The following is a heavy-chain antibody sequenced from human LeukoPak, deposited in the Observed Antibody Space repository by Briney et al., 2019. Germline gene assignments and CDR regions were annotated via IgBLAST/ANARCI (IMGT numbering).Heavy chain of an antibody. J-gene: IGHJ6*02. Sequence: GGSLRLSCAASGFTFSSYSMNWVRQAPGKGLEWVSSISSSSSYIYYADSVKGRFTISRDNAKNSLYLQMNRLRAEDTAVYYCAKDGPDVWSGLDVWGQGTAVTVSS. CDR2: ISSSSSYI. D-gene: IGHD3-3*01. V-gene: IGHV3-21*04. CDR3: AKDGPDVWSGLDV. CDR1: GFTFSSYS.